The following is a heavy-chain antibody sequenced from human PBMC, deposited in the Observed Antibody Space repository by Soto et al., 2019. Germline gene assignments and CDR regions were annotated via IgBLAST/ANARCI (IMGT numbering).Heavy chain of an antibody. CDR2: IIPILGIA. CDR1: GGTFSSYT. Sequence: QVQLVQSGAEVKKPGSSVKVSCKASGGTFSSYTISWVRQAPGQGLEWMGRIIPILGIANYAQKFQGRVTITADKSTSTAYMERSSLRSEDTAVYYCARKGGSDCSGGSCLNDAFDIWGQGTMVTVSS. J-gene: IGHJ3*02. CDR3: ARKGGSDCSGGSCLNDAFDI. D-gene: IGHD2-15*01. V-gene: IGHV1-69*02.